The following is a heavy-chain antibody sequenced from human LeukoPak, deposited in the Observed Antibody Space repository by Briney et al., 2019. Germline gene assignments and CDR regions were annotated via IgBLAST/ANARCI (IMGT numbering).Heavy chain of an antibody. J-gene: IGHJ5*02. CDR3: ARDQRGSSSWRLNWFDP. CDR2: IYHSGST. D-gene: IGHD6-13*01. CDR1: GYSISSGYY. Sequence: PSETLSLTCTVSGYSISSGYYWGWIRQPPGKGLEWIGSIYHSGSTYYNPSLKSRVTISVDTSKNQFSLKLSSVTAADTAVYYCARDQRGSSSWRLNWFDPWGQGTLVTVSS. V-gene: IGHV4-38-2*02.